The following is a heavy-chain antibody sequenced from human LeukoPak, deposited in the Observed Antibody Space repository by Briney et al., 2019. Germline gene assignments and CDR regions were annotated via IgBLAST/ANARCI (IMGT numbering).Heavy chain of an antibody. CDR2: ISYDGSNK. CDR3: AKDLKSDGSGVNWFDP. J-gene: IGHJ5*02. Sequence: GGSLRLSCAASGFSFSSYGMHWVRQAPGKGLEWVAVISYDGSNKYYADSVKGRFTISRDNSKNTLYLQMNSLRADDTAVYYCAKDLKSDGSGVNWFDPWGQGTLVTVSS. CDR1: GFSFSSYG. D-gene: IGHD3-10*01. V-gene: IGHV3-30*18.